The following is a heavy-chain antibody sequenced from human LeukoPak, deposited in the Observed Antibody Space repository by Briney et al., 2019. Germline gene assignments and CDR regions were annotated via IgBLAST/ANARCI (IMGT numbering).Heavy chain of an antibody. CDR3: AKERFYYYDSSGHY. CDR1: GFTFSSYA. CDR2: ISGSGGST. J-gene: IGHJ4*02. Sequence: PGGSLRLSCAASGFTFSSYAMSWVRQAPGKGLEWVSAISGSGGSTYYADSVKGRFTISRDNSRNTLYLQMNSLRAEDTAVYYCAKERFYYYDSSGHYWGQGTLVTVSS. D-gene: IGHD3-22*01. V-gene: IGHV3-23*01.